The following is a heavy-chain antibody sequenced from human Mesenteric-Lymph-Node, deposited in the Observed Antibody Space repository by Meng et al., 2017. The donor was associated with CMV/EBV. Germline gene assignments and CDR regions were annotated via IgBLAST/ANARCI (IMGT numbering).Heavy chain of an antibody. V-gene: IGHV3/OR16-13*01. J-gene: IGHJ4*02. Sequence: SGFTFSSYWMHWVRQAPGKGLVWVSRINSDGSSTSYADSMKGQFTISRDNAKNTLYLQMSSLRAEDTAVYFCARVAGAYASGSYYFDYWGQGTLVTVSS. D-gene: IGHD3-10*01. CDR2: INSDGSST. CDR1: GFTFSSYW. CDR3: ARVAGAYASGSYYFDY.